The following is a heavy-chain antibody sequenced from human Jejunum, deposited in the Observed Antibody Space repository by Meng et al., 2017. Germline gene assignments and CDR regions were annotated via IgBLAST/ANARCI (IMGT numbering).Heavy chain of an antibody. D-gene: IGHD2-2*01. CDR1: VFPFDNYG. CDR3: TREHTTSFFSDY. CDR2: LNWNGDST. Sequence: VELVESGGGVVRPGGALSLSCAASVFPFDNYGMTWVRQVPGKGLEWVSALNWNGDSTGYADSVKGRFTISRDNAKNSLYLQMNSLRAEDTALYYCTREHTTSFFSDYWGQGTLVTVSS. J-gene: IGHJ4*02. V-gene: IGHV3-20*04.